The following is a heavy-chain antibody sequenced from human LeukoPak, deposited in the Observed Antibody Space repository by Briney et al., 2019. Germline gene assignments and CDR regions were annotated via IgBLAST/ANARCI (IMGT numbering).Heavy chain of an antibody. Sequence: SETLSLTCTVSGGSIRNQYWSWIRQPPGKGLEWIGYVYYSGSTYYNPSLKSRVTISVDPSENQFSLKLSSVTAADTAVYYCARDSHGYSSSSHLGYWGQGTLVTVSS. CDR2: VYYSGST. V-gene: IGHV4-59*06. CDR1: GGSIRNQY. J-gene: IGHJ4*02. CDR3: ARDSHGYSSSSHLGY. D-gene: IGHD6-6*01.